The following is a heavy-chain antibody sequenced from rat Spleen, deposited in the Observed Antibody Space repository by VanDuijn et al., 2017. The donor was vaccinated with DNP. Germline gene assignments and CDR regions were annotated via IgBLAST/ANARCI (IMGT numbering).Heavy chain of an antibody. V-gene: IGHV5S10*01. CDR1: GFTFSDYN. Sequence: EVQLVESDGGLVQPGRSLKVSCAASGFTFSDYNMAWVRQAPKKGLEWVATIVHDGSRTYYQDSVKGRFTISRNNVNSILYLQMDSLRSEDTATYYCASRAPGDYFYGGYFDYWGQGVMVTVSS. CDR3: ASRAPGDYFYGGYFDY. CDR2: IVHDGSRT. D-gene: IGHD1-6*01. J-gene: IGHJ2*01.